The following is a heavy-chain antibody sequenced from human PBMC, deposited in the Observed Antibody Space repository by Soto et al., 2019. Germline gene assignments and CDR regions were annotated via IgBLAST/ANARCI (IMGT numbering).Heavy chain of an antibody. J-gene: IGHJ4*02. CDR1: GGSISSYY. Sequence: PSETLSLTCTVSGGSISSYYWSWIRQPAGKGLEWIGRVYTSGSTNYNPSLKSRVTVSVDTSKNQFSLNLSSVTAADTAVYYCGRDSYCSGGTCYHYYWGQGTLVTVS. CDR3: GRDSYCSGGTCYHYY. V-gene: IGHV4-4*07. CDR2: VYTSGST. D-gene: IGHD2-15*01.